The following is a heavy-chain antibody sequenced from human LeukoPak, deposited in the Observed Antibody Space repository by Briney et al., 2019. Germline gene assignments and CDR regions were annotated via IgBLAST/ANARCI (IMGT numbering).Heavy chain of an antibody. J-gene: IGHJ5*01. CDR2: VTGSGGDT. Sequence: PGGSLRLSCAASGFTFSNYAMSWVRQTPGKGLECVSVVTGSGGDTYYTGSVNGRFTISRDNSKNPLYLQINSLRAEDTAVYYCARGTLEHCSGASCYPLDSWGKGTLVTVSS. V-gene: IGHV3-23*01. CDR1: GFTFSNYA. D-gene: IGHD2-15*01. CDR3: ARGTLEHCSGASCYPLDS.